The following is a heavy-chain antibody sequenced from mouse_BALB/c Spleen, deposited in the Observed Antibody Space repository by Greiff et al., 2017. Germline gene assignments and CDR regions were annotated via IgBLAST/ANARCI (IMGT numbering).Heavy chain of an antibody. CDR2: IRNKANGYTT. V-gene: IGHV7-3*02. J-gene: IGHJ4*01. CDR3: AIDGGSRLTGTLYAMDY. Sequence: EVQGVESGGGLVQPGGSLRLSCATSGFTFTDYYMSWVRQPPGKALEWLGFIRNKANGYTTEYSASVKGRFTISRDNSQSILYLQMNTLRAEDSATYYCAIDGGSRLTGTLYAMDYWGQGTSVTVSS. D-gene: IGHD4-1*01. CDR1: GFTFTDYY.